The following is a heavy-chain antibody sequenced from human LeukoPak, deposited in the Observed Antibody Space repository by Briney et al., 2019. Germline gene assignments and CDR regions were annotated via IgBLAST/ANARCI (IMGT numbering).Heavy chain of an antibody. CDR2: IYYSGST. Sequence: PSETLFLTCTVSGGSISSSSYYWGWIRQPPGKGLEWIGSIYYSGSTYYNPSLKSRVTISVDTSKNQFSLKLSSVTAADTAVYYCARHESDFAYYFDYWGQGTLVTVSS. J-gene: IGHJ4*02. V-gene: IGHV4-39*01. CDR3: ARHESDFAYYFDY. CDR1: GGSISSSSYY. D-gene: IGHD3-3*01.